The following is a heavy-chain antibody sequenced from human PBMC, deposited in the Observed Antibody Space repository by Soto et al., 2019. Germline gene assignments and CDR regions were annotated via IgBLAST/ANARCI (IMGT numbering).Heavy chain of an antibody. D-gene: IGHD2-2*01. J-gene: IGHJ5*02. Sequence: QVQLQESGPGLVKTSQTLSLTCTVSGGSISSGNYYWSWIRQHPGKGPEWIGHIYYNRNTYYNPSLKSRVTISLATSRNQFSLSLSSVTAADTAVYYCARSGVVPAAKWFDPWGQGTLVTVSS. CDR1: GGSISSGNYY. CDR3: ARSGVVPAAKWFDP. CDR2: IYYNRNT. V-gene: IGHV4-31*03.